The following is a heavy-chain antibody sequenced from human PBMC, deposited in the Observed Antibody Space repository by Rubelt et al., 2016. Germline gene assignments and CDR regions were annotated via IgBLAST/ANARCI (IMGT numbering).Heavy chain of an antibody. V-gene: IGHV1-24*01. CDR2: FDPEDGET. J-gene: IGHJ4*02. CDR3: ATRSLWFGEIDRYLEY. CDR1: GYTLTEFS. Sequence: VQQVQSGAEVKKPGASVTVSCKVSGYTLTEFSMHWVRQAPGKGLEWMGGFDPEDGETIYAQKFRGSVTMTEDKSTDPAYRELSSLRSEDTAVYYCATRSLWFGEIDRYLEYWGQRTLVTVSS. D-gene: IGHD3-10*01.